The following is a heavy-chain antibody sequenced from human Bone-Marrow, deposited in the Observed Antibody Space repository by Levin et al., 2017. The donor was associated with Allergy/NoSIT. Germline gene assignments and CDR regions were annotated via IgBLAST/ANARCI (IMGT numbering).Heavy chain of an antibody. J-gene: IGHJ2*01. Sequence: GGSLRLSCAVSGFTFSSNYMSWVRQAPGKGLEWVSVIYSGGSTYYADSAKGRFTISRDNSKNTLYLQMNSLRVEDTAVYYCARDRAPVTTWYFDFWGRGTLVTVSS. CDR2: IYSGGST. CDR1: GFTFSSNY. V-gene: IGHV3-53*01. CDR3: ARDRAPVTTWYFDF. D-gene: IGHD4-17*01.